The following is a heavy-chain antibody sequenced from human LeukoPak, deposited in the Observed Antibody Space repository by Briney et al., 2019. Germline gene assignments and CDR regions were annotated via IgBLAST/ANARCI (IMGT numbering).Heavy chain of an antibody. Sequence: SVKVSCTASGSTFSIYTISWVRQAPGQGLEWMGGIIPIFGTANYAQKFQGRVTITADESTSTAYMELSSLRSEDTAVYYCARLLGYCSGGSCYSEHAFDIWGQGTMVTVSS. CDR3: ARLLGYCSGGSCYSEHAFDI. D-gene: IGHD2-15*01. V-gene: IGHV1-69*13. CDR2: IIPIFGTA. J-gene: IGHJ3*02. CDR1: GSTFSIYT.